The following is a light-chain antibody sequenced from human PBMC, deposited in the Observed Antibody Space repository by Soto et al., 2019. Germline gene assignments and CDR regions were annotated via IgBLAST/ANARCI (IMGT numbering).Light chain of an antibody. V-gene: IGKV3-15*01. CDR1: QSVSSN. CDR2: GAS. Sequence: EIVMTQSPATLSVSPGERATLSCRASQSVSSNLAWYQQKPGQVPRLLIYGASTRATGIPARFSGSGSGTESTLTISSLQSEDFAVYYRQQYNNWPPITCGQGTRLEIK. J-gene: IGKJ5*01. CDR3: QQYNNWPPIT.